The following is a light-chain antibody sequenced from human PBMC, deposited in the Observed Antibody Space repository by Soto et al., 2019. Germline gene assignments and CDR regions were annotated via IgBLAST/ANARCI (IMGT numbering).Light chain of an antibody. CDR1: QSIHSY. CDR3: QQSFSTPRT. CDR2: AAS. Sequence: DIQMTQSPSSLSASVGDRVTINCRASQSIHSYLNWYQQKEGKAPKLLIYAASSLQSGVPSRFSGSGFGAHITITISSQQPEDFATYYCQQSFSTPRTFGQGTKVEIK. J-gene: IGKJ1*01. V-gene: IGKV1-39*01.